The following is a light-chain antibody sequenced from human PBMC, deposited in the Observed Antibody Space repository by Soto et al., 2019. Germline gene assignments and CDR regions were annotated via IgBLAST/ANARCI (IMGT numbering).Light chain of an antibody. J-gene: IGKJ2*03. V-gene: IGKV3-20*01. CDR3: QQFCGSSYS. CDR1: QSVSSKS. Sequence: ESVLTQSPGTLSLSPGERATLSCRASQSVSSKSLDWYQQKPGQAPRLIIYGASTRATGIPARFSGSGSRTDFTLSISRLEPEEFAVYYCQQFCGSSYSFGQRTKLEIK. CDR2: GAS.